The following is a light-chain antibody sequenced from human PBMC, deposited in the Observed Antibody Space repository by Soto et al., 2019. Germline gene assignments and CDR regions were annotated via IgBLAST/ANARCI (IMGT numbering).Light chain of an antibody. Sequence: QSVLTQPPSVSAAPGQKVTISCSGSSSNIRKYHVSWYHQVPGTAPKLLIHDTSERPSGIPDRFSGSKSGTSATLGITGLQTGDEADYYCGTWDSSLSAEVFGGGTKLTVL. CDR2: DTS. J-gene: IGLJ3*02. V-gene: IGLV1-51*01. CDR1: SSNIRKYH. CDR3: GTWDSSLSAEV.